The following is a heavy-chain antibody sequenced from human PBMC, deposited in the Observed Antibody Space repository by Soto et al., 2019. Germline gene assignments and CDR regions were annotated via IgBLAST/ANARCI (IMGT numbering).Heavy chain of an antibody. CDR2: IYHSGST. V-gene: IGHV4-30-2*01. D-gene: IGHD3-10*01. Sequence: QLQLQESGSGLVKPSQTLSLTCAVSGGSISSGGYSWSWIRQPPGKGLEWIGYIYHSGSTYYNPSLKSRVTISVDRSKNQFSLKLSSVTAADTAVYYFASKSYYGGMDVWGQGTTVTVSS. CDR1: GGSISSGGYS. CDR3: ASKSYYGGMDV. J-gene: IGHJ6*02.